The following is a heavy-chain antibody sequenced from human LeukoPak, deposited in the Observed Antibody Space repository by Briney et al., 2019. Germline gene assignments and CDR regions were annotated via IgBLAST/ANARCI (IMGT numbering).Heavy chain of an antibody. J-gene: IGHJ5*02. D-gene: IGHD3-10*01. CDR3: ARNLWFGLFDP. CDR2: IYYSGST. CDR1: GGSVSSGSYY. Sequence: PSETLSLTCTVSGGSVSSGSYYWSWIRQPPGKGLEWIGYIYYSGSTNYNPSLKSRVTISVDTSKNQFSLKLSSVTAADTAVYYCARNLWFGLFDPWGQGTLVTVSS. V-gene: IGHV4-61*01.